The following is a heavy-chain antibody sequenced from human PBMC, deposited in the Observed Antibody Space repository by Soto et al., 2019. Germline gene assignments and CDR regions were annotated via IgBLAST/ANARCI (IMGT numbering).Heavy chain of an antibody. V-gene: IGHV3-11*01. CDR2: ISSSGSTI. Sequence: GGSLRLSCAASGFTFSDYYMSWIRQAPGKGLEWVSYISSSGSTIYYADSVKGRFTISRDNAKNSLYLQMNSLRAEDTAVYYCARDRTVTSVGYFDLWGRGTLVTVSS. D-gene: IGHD4-17*01. J-gene: IGHJ2*01. CDR3: ARDRTVTSVGYFDL. CDR1: GFTFSDYY.